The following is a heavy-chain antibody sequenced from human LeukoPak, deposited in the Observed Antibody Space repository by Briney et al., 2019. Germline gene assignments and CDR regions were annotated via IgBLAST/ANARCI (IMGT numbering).Heavy chain of an antibody. CDR1: GGSISSGSYY. J-gene: IGHJ1*01. CDR3: ARGGYCSSTSCFMRD. D-gene: IGHD2-2*01. CDR2: IYTSGST. V-gene: IGHV4-61*09. Sequence: SETLSLTCTVSGGSISSGSYYWSWIRQPAGKGLEWIGHIYTSGSTNYNPSLKSRVTISVDTSKNQFSLKLSSVTAADTAVYYCARGGYCSSTSCFMRDWGQGTLVTVSS.